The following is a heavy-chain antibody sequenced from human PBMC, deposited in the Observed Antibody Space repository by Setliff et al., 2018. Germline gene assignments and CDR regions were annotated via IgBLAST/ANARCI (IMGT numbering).Heavy chain of an antibody. CDR3: TRFGDRDGIGI. CDR1: GFTFNRHG. J-gene: IGHJ3*02. CDR2: INWDGATT. V-gene: IGHV3-20*04. D-gene: IGHD1-26*01. Sequence: GESLRLSCAASGFTFNRHGMNWVRQAPGKGLEWVSTINWDGATTAYADSVKGRFTISRDNAKNSLYLHMDSLRDEDTALYYCTRFGDRDGIGIWGQGTMVTVSS.